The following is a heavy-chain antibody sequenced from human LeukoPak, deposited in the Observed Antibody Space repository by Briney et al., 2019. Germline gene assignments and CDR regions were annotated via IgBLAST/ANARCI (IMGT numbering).Heavy chain of an antibody. Sequence: PSETLSLTCTVSGGSISSGSYYWRWIRQPAGKGLEWIGRIYTSGSTNYNPSLKSRVTISVDTSKNQFSLKLSSVTAADTAVYYCARDTAGIVVVPAAIPVLGPYYYYYYMDVWGKGTTVTVSS. CDR2: IYTSGST. CDR3: ARDTAGIVVVPAAIPVLGPYYYYYYMDV. V-gene: IGHV4-61*02. J-gene: IGHJ6*03. D-gene: IGHD2-2*02. CDR1: GGSISSGSYY.